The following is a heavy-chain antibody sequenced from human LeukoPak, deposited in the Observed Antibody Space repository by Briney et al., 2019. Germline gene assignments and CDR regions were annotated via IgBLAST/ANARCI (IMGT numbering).Heavy chain of an antibody. D-gene: IGHD2-21*01. CDR1: GYTFTSYG. CDR3: ARGPVMGHYYYRMDV. CDR2: IHPYNGNT. V-gene: IGHV1-18*01. Sequence: GASVKVSCKASGYTFTSYGISWVRQAPGQGLEWMGWIHPYNGNTKYVQKFQGGVTMTTDTSTSTAYMELRSLRSDDTAVYYCARGPVMGHYYYRMDVWGKGTTVTVSS. J-gene: IGHJ6*04.